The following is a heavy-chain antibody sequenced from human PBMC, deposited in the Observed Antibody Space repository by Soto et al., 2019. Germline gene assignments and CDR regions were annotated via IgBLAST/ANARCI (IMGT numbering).Heavy chain of an antibody. V-gene: IGHV3-23*01. CDR2: FSGSGGRT. CDR1: GFTFSSYA. CDR3: AKDPLLALVTLPTIDY. J-gene: IGHJ4*02. D-gene: IGHD3-9*01. Sequence: GGSLRLSCAASGFTFSSYAMSWVRQAPGKGLEWVSAFSGSGGRTYYADSVKGRFTMSGDNSNNTLYLQMNSLRAEDTAVYYCAKDPLLALVTLPTIDYWGQGTLVTVSS.